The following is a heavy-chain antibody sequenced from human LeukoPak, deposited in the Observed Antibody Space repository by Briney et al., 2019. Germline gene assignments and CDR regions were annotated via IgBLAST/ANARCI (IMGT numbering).Heavy chain of an antibody. CDR2: INHSGST. CDR3: ARERVPASFDY. V-gene: IGHV4-34*01. CDR1: GGSISSYY. Sequence: SETLSLTCTVSGGSISSYYWSWIRQPPGKGLEWIGEINHSGSTNYNPSLKSRVTISVGTSKNQFSLKLSSVTAADTAVYYCARERVPASFDYWGQGTLVTVSS. D-gene: IGHD2-2*01. J-gene: IGHJ4*02.